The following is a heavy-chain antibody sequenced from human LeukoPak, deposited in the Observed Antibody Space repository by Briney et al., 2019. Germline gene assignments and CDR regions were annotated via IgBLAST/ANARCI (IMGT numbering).Heavy chain of an antibody. J-gene: IGHJ3*02. CDR3: ARDLPTVAYCGGDCYSADAFDI. Sequence: PGGSLRLSCAASGFTFSNYGIHWVRQAPGKGLEWVAFIQYDGSNKYYADSVKGRFTISRDNSKNTLYLQMNSLRAEDTAVYYCARDLPTVAYCGGDCYSADAFDIWGQGTMVTVSS. D-gene: IGHD2-21*02. CDR1: GFTFSNYG. CDR2: IQYDGSNK. V-gene: IGHV3-30*02.